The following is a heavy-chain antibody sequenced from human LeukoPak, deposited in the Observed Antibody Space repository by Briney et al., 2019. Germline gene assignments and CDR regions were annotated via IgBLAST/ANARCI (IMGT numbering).Heavy chain of an antibody. J-gene: IGHJ6*03. D-gene: IGHD6-6*01. CDR2: ISAYNGNT. CDR3: ARDRYSSSSLTTRYMDV. Sequence: GASVKVSCKASGYTFTSYGISWVRQAPGQGLEWMGWISAYNGNTNYAQKLQGRVTMTTDTSTSTAYMELSSLRSEDTAVYYCARDRYSSSSLTTRYMDVWGKGTTVTVSS. CDR1: GYTFTSYG. V-gene: IGHV1-18*01.